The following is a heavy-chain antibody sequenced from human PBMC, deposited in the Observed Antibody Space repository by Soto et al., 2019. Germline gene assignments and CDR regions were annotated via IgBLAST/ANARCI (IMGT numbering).Heavy chain of an antibody. V-gene: IGHV1-69*02. CDR3: ASVHCGGDCYAYNWFDP. CDR2: IIPIFGIA. J-gene: IGHJ5*02. CDR1: GGTFSSYT. Sequence: QVQLVQSGAAVKKPGSSVKVSCKASGGTFSSYTISWVRQAPGQGLEWMGRIIPIFGIANYAQKFQGRVTITADKSTSTAYMELSSLRSEDTAVYYCASVHCGGDCYAYNWFDPWGQGTLVTVSS. D-gene: IGHD2-21*02.